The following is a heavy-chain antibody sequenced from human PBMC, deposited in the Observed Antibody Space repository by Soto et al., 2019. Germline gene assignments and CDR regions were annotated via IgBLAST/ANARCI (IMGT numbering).Heavy chain of an antibody. V-gene: IGHV3-30-3*01. J-gene: IGHJ4*02. Sequence: QVQLVESGGGVVQPGRSLRLSCAASGFTFSNYAMHWVRQAPGKGLEWVAGVSYDGSNKYYADSVKGRFTISRDNSKNTLYLEINSLRAEDTAVYYCARDPATMTVAVPYFDLWGQGTLATVSS. CDR2: VSYDGSNK. D-gene: IGHD3-22*01. CDR3: ARDPATMTVAVPYFDL. CDR1: GFTFSNYA.